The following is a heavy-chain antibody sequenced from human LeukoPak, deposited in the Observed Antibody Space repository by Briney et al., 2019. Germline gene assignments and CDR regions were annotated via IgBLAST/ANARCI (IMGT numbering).Heavy chain of an antibody. CDR1: GFTFSSYS. V-gene: IGHV3-21*01. Sequence: PGGSLRLSCAASGFTFSSYSMNWVRQAPGKGLEWVSSISSSSSYIYYADSVKGRFTISRDNAKNSLYLQMNSLRAEDTAVYYCARDPPHKRGGNSEGADYWGQGTLVTVSS. CDR2: ISSSSSYI. D-gene: IGHD4-23*01. CDR3: ARDPPHKRGGNSEGADY. J-gene: IGHJ4*02.